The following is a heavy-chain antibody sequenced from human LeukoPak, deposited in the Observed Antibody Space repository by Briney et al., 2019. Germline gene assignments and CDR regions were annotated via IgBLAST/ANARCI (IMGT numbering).Heavy chain of an antibody. CDR1: GFTFSSYN. J-gene: IGHJ4*02. CDR2: ISSSSSYI. CDR3: ARRATTERGHSYGLDY. D-gene: IGHD5-18*01. Sequence: GGSLRLSCEVSGFTFSSYNMNWVRQAPGKGLEWVSSISSSSSYIYYADSMTGRFTISRDNAKNSLYLQMNSLRAEDAAMNFCARRATTERGHSYGLDYWGQGILVTVSS. V-gene: IGHV3-21*01.